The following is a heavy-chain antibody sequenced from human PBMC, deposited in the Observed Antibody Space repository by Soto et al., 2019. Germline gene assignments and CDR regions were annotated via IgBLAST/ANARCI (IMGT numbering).Heavy chain of an antibody. D-gene: IGHD3-16*01. J-gene: IGHJ6*02. CDR1: GGIFRRYA. V-gene: IGHV1-69*01. CDR2: IVPIFDIT. CDR3: ARPDEGSYSSNHHYYYALDV. Sequence: QVQLLQSGAEVKKSGSSVKVSCKVSGGIFRRYAISWVRQAPGQGLEWLGGIVPIFDITNYAQKFQGRVTITADESTNTAYMDLTSLRSEDTAVYYCARPDEGSYSSNHHYYYALDVWGQGTTVTVSS.